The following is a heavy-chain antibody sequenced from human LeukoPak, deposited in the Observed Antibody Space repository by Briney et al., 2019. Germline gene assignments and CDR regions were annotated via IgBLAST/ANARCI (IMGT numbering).Heavy chain of an antibody. CDR2: INHSGST. CDR3: SESGYSYGLKGYFDY. D-gene: IGHD5-18*01. J-gene: IGHJ4*02. Sequence: SETLSLTCAVYGGSFSGYYWSWIRQPPGKGLEWIGEINHSGSTNYNPSLKSRVTISVDTSKNQFSLKLSSVTAADTAVYYCSESGYSYGLKGYFDYWAREPWSPSPQ. V-gene: IGHV4-34*01. CDR1: GGSFSGYY.